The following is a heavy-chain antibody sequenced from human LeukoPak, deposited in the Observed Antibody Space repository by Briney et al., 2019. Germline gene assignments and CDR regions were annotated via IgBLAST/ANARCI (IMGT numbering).Heavy chain of an antibody. CDR2: ISGSGGST. V-gene: IGHV3-23*01. CDR3: AKGKQWRGVYFDY. Sequence: PGGSLRLSCAASGFTFSSYAMSWVRPAPGKGRGGVSAISGSGGSTYYADSVKGRFTISRDNSKNTLYLQMNSLRAEDTAVYYCAKGKQWRGVYFDYWGQGTLVTVSS. D-gene: IGHD6-19*01. J-gene: IGHJ4*02. CDR1: GFTFSSYA.